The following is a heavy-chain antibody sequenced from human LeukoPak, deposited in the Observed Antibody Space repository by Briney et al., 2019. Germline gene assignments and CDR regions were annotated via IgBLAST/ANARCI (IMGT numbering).Heavy chain of an antibody. V-gene: IGHV3-23*01. D-gene: IGHD3-10*01. Sequence: GGSLRLSCAASGFTFSSYAMSWVRQAPGKGLEWVSAISGSGGSTYYADSVKGRFTISKDTSRNTLYLHMNRLKPEDTAVYYCAKDLMRDRWFGESWGQGTLVTVSS. CDR1: GFTFSSYA. CDR2: ISGSGGST. J-gene: IGHJ5*02. CDR3: AKDLMRDRWFGES.